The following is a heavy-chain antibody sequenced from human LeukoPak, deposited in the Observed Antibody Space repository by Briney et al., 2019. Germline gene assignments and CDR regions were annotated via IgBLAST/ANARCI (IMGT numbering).Heavy chain of an antibody. D-gene: IGHD2-15*01. Sequence: GGSLRHSCAASGFNLSSFAMSWGRQAPGKRLELVSAISDTGNTYHADSVKGRFTISRDSSKNTLFLQMNRLRPEDEAVYYCAKAPVTTCRGAFCYPFDYWGLGTLVTVSS. V-gene: IGHV3-23*01. CDR1: GFNLSSFA. CDR2: ISDTGNT. J-gene: IGHJ4*02. CDR3: AKAPVTTCRGAFCYPFDY.